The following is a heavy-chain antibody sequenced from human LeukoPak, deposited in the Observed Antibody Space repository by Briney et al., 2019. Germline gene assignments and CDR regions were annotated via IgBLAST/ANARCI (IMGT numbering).Heavy chain of an antibody. D-gene: IGHD6-6*01. CDR3: AKLIVAGGSSSDGINDY. CDR2: ISRSGSTK. V-gene: IGHV3-11*04. J-gene: IGHJ4*02. CDR1: GFTFSDYN. Sequence: GGSLRLSCAASGFTFSDYNMRWIRQAPGKGLEWVSSISRSGSTKYYADSVKGRFTISRDNAKNSLFLQMNSLRAEDTAVYYCAKLIVAGGSSSDGINDYWGQGTLVTVSS.